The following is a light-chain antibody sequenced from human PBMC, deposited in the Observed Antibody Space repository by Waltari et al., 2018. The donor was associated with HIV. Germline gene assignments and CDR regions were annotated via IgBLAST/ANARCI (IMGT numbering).Light chain of an antibody. CDR1: QGIRSD. CDR2: GAS. Sequence: AIQMTQSPSSLSASVGDRVTITCRSSQGIRSDLGWYQQKPGRAPKVLIYGASNLQRGVPSRFSGSGSGTEFTLTISSLQADDFATYYCLQDYNYPWTFGQGTKVEIK. J-gene: IGKJ1*01. CDR3: LQDYNYPWT. V-gene: IGKV1-6*01.